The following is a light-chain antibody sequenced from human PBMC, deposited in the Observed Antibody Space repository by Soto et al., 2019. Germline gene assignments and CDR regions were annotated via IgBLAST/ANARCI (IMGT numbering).Light chain of an antibody. CDR1: SSDVGGYNF. Sequence: QSALTQPPSASGSPGQSVTISCNGTSSDVGGYNFVSWYQQHPGKVPKLIIYEVTKRPSGVPDRFSGSKSGNTASLTVSGLQGEDEADYYCSSYGGSNNRYVFGTGTKLTVL. V-gene: IGLV2-8*01. CDR3: SSYGGSNNRYV. J-gene: IGLJ1*01. CDR2: EVT.